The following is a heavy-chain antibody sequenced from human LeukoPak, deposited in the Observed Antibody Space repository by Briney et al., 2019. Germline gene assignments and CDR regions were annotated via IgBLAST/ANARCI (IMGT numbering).Heavy chain of an antibody. Sequence: PGESLKISCKGSGSTFTTYWIGWVRQMPGKGLEWMGIIYPGDSDPSYSPSFQGQVTISADKSISTAYLKWSSLKASDSAVYYCVRHGLGSSWFGFDYWGQGTLVTVSS. D-gene: IGHD6-13*01. CDR1: GSTFTTYW. J-gene: IGHJ4*02. CDR3: VRHGLGSSWFGFDY. CDR2: IYPGDSDP. V-gene: IGHV5-51*01.